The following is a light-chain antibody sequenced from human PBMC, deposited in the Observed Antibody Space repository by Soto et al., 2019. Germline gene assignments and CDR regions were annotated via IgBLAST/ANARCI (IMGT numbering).Light chain of an antibody. V-gene: IGKV3D-20*02. Sequence: EIVLTQSPGTLSLSPGERATLSCRASQSVSSSYLAWYQQKPGQAPRLLIYGASSRATGIPARFSGSGSGTDFTLTTSSLEPEDFAVYYCQQRSNWPSITFGQGTRLEIK. J-gene: IGKJ5*01. CDR3: QQRSNWPSIT. CDR2: GAS. CDR1: QSVSSSY.